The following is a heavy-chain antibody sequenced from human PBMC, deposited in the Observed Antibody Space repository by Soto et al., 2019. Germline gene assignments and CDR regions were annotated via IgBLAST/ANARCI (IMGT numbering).Heavy chain of an antibody. D-gene: IGHD3-10*01. CDR2: ISAYNGNT. Sequence: ASVKVSCKASGYTFTSYGISWVRQAPGQGLELMGWISAYNGNTNYAQKLQGRVTMTTDTSTSTAYMELRSLRSDDTAVYYCASGWFGEFVYYFDYWGQGTLVTVSS. V-gene: IGHV1-18*01. J-gene: IGHJ4*02. CDR1: GYTFTSYG. CDR3: ASGWFGEFVYYFDY.